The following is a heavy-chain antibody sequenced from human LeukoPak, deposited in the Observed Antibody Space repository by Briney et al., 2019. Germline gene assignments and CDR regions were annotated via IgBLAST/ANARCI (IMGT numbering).Heavy chain of an antibody. CDR2: ISSSSSYI. D-gene: IGHD5-24*01. Sequence: GGSLRLSCEGSGFTFSNYWMGWVRQAPGKGLEWVSSISSSSSYIYYADSVKGRFTISRDNAKNSLYLQMNSLRAEDTAVYYCARRGKATITFDYWGQGTLVTVSS. V-gene: IGHV3-21*01. CDR1: GFTFSNYW. CDR3: ARRGKATITFDY. J-gene: IGHJ4*02.